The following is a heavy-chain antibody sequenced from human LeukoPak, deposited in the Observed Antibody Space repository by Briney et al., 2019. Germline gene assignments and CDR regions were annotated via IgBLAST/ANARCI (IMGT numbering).Heavy chain of an antibody. D-gene: IGHD1-26*01. CDR2: INPSGGST. J-gene: IGHJ6*03. CDR3: ARALSGSYRGYYMDV. V-gene: IGHV1-46*01. CDR1: GYTFTSYY. Sequence: ASVKVSCKASGYTFTSYYMHWVRQAPGQGLEWMGIINPSGGSTSYAQKFQGRVTMTRDMSTSTVYMELSSLRSEDTAVYYCARALSGSYRGYYMDVWGKGTTVTVSS.